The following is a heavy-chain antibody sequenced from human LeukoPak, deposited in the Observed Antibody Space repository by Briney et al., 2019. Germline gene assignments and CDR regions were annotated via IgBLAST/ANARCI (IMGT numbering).Heavy chain of an antibody. D-gene: IGHD3-16*01. J-gene: IGHJ4*02. CDR2: ISSSSSYI. Sequence: GGALRLSCAASGFTFSSYAMSWVRQAPGKGLERVSSISSSSSYIYYADSVKGRFTISRDNAKNSLYLQMNSLRAEDTAVYYCARVGWATGADYWGQGTLVTVSS. CDR1: GFTFSSYA. CDR3: ARVGWATGADY. V-gene: IGHV3-21*01.